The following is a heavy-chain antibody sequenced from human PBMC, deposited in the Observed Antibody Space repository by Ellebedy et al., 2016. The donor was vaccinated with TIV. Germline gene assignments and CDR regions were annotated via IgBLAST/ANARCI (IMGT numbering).Heavy chain of an antibody. J-gene: IGHJ2*01. CDR2: ISTGGDT. D-gene: IGHD2-15*01. CDR3: AREGRGSGAFDWFFDL. Sequence: GESLKISXAASGFTLSSSDMHWVRQATGKGLEWVSAISTGGDTYYPGSVKGRFTISRENAKSSLYLQMDSLSPGDTAVYFCAREGRGSGAFDWFFDLWGRGTLVTVSS. CDR1: GFTLSSSD. V-gene: IGHV3-13*01.